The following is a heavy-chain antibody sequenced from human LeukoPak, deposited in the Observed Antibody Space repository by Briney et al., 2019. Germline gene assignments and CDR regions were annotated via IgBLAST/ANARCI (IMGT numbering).Heavy chain of an antibody. V-gene: IGHV3-74*01. CDR1: GFTFSTYW. Sequence: GSLRLSCAASGFTFSTYWMHWVRQAPGKGLVWVSRINSDGSSTSYADSVRGRFTISRDYAKNMLYLQMNSLRAEDTAVYYCARGGVYSTSAVDYWGQGTLVTVSS. CDR2: INSDGSST. D-gene: IGHD6-6*01. J-gene: IGHJ4*02. CDR3: ARGGVYSTSAVDY.